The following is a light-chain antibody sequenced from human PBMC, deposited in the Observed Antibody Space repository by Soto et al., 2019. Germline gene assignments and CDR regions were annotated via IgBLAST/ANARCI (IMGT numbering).Light chain of an antibody. Sequence: QSVLAQPASVSGSPGQSITISCTGTSSDVGAYNYVSWYQQHPGKAPKLMIHDVSNRPSGVSNRFSGSKSGNTASLTISGLQAEDVADYYCSSYTSSSSYVFGTGTNVTDL. CDR3: SSYTSSSSYV. V-gene: IGLV2-14*01. CDR1: SSDVGAYNY. CDR2: DVS. J-gene: IGLJ1*01.